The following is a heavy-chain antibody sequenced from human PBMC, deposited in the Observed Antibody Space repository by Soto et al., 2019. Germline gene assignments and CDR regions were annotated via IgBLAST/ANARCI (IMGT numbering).Heavy chain of an antibody. CDR3: ATHRPHYYYDSSGPHILE. V-gene: IGHV1-69*13. CDR2: IIPIFGTA. D-gene: IGHD3-22*01. J-gene: IGHJ1*01. Sequence: SVKVSCKASGGTFSSYAINWVRQAPGQGLEWMGGIIPIFGTANYAQKFQGRVTITADESTSTAYMELSSLRSEDTAVYYCATHRPHYYYDSSGPHILEWGQG. CDR1: GGTFSSYA.